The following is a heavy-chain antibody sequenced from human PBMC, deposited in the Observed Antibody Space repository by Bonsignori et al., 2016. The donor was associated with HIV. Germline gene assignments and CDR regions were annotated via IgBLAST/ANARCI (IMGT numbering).Heavy chain of an antibody. Sequence: GGSLRLSCAASGFSVSSYYMSWVRQAPGKGLEWVSVVFTGGSIWYADSVKGRFTISRDNSDNTLYLQMNSLRAEDTAVYYCARGTVQWLVPSFDYWGQGALVTVSS. J-gene: IGHJ4*02. CDR2: VFTGGSI. D-gene: IGHD6-19*01. CDR1: GFSVSSYY. V-gene: IGHV3-53*01. CDR3: ARGTVQWLVPSFDY.